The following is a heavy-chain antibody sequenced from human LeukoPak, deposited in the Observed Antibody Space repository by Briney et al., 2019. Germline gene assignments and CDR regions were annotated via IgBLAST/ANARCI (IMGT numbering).Heavy chain of an antibody. CDR1: GYTFTSYG. V-gene: IGHV1-18*01. Sequence: GASVKVSCKASGYTFTSYGISWVRQAPGQGLEWMGWISAYNGNTNYARKLQGRVTMTTDTSTSTAYMELRSLRSDDTAVYYCARARVESPLEWLFSFDYWGQGTLVTVSS. CDR2: ISAYNGNT. CDR3: ARARVESPLEWLFSFDY. J-gene: IGHJ4*02. D-gene: IGHD3-3*01.